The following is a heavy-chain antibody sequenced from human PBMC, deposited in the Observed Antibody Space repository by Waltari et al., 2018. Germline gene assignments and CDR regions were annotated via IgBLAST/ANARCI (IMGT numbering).Heavy chain of an antibody. CDR2: IRSNDYTGGT. D-gene: IGHD5-12*01. V-gene: IGHV3-49*04. J-gene: IGHJ3*01. CDR1: GFTFRTYA. CDR3: TREDDGNDSGAFDL. Sequence: EVQLVESGGDMVQPGRSLRLSCTGSGFTFRTYAINWVRQAPGKGLEWVGFIRSNDYTGGTSFAASVGGRFTISRDDSKRTAYLQMNALQMDDSATYYCTREDDGNDSGAFDLWGQGTLVTVSS.